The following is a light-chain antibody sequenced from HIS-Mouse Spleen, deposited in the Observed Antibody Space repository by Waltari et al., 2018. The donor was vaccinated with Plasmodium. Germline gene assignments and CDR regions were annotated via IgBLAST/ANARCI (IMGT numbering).Light chain of an antibody. V-gene: IGKV3-15*01. CDR1: QSVSSN. Sequence: LEMTQSPATLSVSPGARATLSCRASQSVSSNLAWYQQKPGLAPRLLIYGASTRATGSPARFSGSGPGTEFTLTISSLQSEDFAVYYCQQYNNWSFTFGPRTKVDIK. CDR3: QQYNNWSFT. J-gene: IGKJ3*01. CDR2: GAS.